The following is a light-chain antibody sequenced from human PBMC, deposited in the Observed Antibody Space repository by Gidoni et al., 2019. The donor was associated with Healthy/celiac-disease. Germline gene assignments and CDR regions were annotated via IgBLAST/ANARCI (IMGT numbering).Light chain of an antibody. J-gene: IGLJ2*01. CDR3: CSYAGSSTLV. CDR1: SSDVGSYNL. V-gene: IGLV2-23*01. CDR2: EGS. Sequence: LTQPASVSGSPGQSITISCTGTSSDVGSYNLVSGYQQHPGKAPKLMIYEGSKRPSGVSNRFSGSKSGNTASLTISGLQAEDEADYYCCSYAGSSTLVFGGGTKLTVL.